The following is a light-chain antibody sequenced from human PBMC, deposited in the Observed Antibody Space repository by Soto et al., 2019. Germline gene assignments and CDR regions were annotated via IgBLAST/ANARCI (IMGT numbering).Light chain of an antibody. Sequence: QSVLTQPPSASGTPGQRVTISCSGSSSNIGANIVNWYQQFPGTAPKLLIYSNDQRPSGVPDRFSGSKSGTSVFLAISGLQSEDEADYYCTAWDDSLRAVLFGGGTKLTVL. J-gene: IGLJ2*01. CDR1: SSNIGANI. CDR2: SND. CDR3: TAWDDSLRAVL. V-gene: IGLV1-44*01.